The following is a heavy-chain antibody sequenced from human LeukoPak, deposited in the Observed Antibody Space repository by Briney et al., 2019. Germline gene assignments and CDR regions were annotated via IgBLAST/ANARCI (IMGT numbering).Heavy chain of an antibody. D-gene: IGHD2-2*01. V-gene: IGHV4-39*02. J-gene: IGHJ5*02. CDR3: ARERSSTNPFHP. CDR1: GGSISSSSYY. Sequence: PSETLSLTCTVSGGSISSSSYYWGWIRQPPGKGLEWIGSIYYSGSTYYNPSLKSRVTISVDTSKNQFSLKLSSVTAADTAVYYCARERSSTNPFHPWGQGTLVTVSS. CDR2: IYYSGST.